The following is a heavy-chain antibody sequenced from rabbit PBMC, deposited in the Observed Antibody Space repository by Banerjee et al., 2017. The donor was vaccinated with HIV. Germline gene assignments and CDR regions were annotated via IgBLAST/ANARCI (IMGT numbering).Heavy chain of an antibody. CDR3: ARDNDDDYGDYDL. Sequence: QEQLEESGGDLVKPEGSLTLTCTASGFSFSNKYVMCWVRQAPGKGLEWIACINTISGDTVYATWAKGRFTISKASWNTVTLQMAGLTAADSATYFCARDNDDDYGDYDLWGQGTLVTVS. D-gene: IGHD2-1*01. V-gene: IGHV1S45*01. CDR1: GFSFSNKYV. J-gene: IGHJ3*01. CDR2: INTISGDT.